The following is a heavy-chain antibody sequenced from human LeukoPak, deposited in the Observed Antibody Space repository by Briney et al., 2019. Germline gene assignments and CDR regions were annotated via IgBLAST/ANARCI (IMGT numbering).Heavy chain of an antibody. V-gene: IGHV3-11*06. CDR3: ARELGGSYFDY. Sequence: GGSLRLSCAASGFTFSDYYMSWIRQAPGKGLEWVSYISGSGSYTNYADSVKDRFTISRDNSKNTLYLQMNSLRAEDTAVYYCARELGGSYFDYWGQGTLVTVSS. CDR1: GFTFSDYY. D-gene: IGHD1-26*01. J-gene: IGHJ4*02. CDR2: ISGSGSYT.